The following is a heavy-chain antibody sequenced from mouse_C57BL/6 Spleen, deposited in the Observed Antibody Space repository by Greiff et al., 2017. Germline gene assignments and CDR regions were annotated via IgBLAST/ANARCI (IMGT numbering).Heavy chain of an antibody. CDR3: ARCYYGYYGYAMDY. Sequence: VKLQESGAELVKPGASVKMSCKASGYTFTSYSIEWVKQKHGQSLEWIGNFNPYNGDTKYNEKFKGKATLTVEKSSSTVYMELSSLTSGDSAVYYCARCYYGYYGYAMDYWGQGTSVTVSS. D-gene: IGHD2-1*01. CDR2: FNPYNGDT. J-gene: IGHJ4*01. CDR1: GYTFTSYS. V-gene: IGHV1-47*01.